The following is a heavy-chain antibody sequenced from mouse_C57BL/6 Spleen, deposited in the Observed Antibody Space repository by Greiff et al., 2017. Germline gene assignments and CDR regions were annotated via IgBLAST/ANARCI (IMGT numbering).Heavy chain of an antibody. CDR1: GYAFSSSW. D-gene: IGHD1-2*01. CDR3: ARSDYYGAWFAY. Sequence: QVQLQQPGPELVKPGASVKISCKASGYAFSSSWMNWVKQRPGKGLEWIGRIYPGDGDTNYNGKFKGKATLTADKSSSTAYMQLSSLTSEDSAVYFCARSDYYGAWFAYWGQGTLVTVSA. V-gene: IGHV1-82*01. CDR2: IYPGDGDT. J-gene: IGHJ3*01.